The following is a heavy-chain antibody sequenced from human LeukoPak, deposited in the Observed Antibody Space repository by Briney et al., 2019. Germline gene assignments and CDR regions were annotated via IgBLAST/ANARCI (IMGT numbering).Heavy chain of an antibody. CDR3: ATSIYCSSTSCLIRDAFDI. CDR1: GFTFSSYA. J-gene: IGHJ3*02. V-gene: IGHV3-23*01. Sequence: GGSLRLSCAASGFTFSSYAMSWVRQAPGKGLEWVSAISGGGGSTYYADSVKGRFTISRDNSKNTLYLQMNSLRAEDTAVYYCATSIYCSSTSCLIRDAFDIWGQGTMVTVSS. D-gene: IGHD2-2*01. CDR2: ISGGGGST.